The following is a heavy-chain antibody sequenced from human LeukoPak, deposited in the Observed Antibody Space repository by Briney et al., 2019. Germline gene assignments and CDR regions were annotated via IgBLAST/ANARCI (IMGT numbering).Heavy chain of an antibody. Sequence: GGSLRLSCAASGFTFPNYWMNWVRQAPGKGLEWVANINQDGSAQYYLDSVKGRFTISRDNTKQSLFLQMDSLRAEDTALYYCARLSAYYYGSYFYYYMDVWGKGTTVTVSS. CDR3: ARLSAYYYGSYFYYYMDV. V-gene: IGHV3-7*01. J-gene: IGHJ6*03. D-gene: IGHD3-10*01. CDR2: INQDGSAQ. CDR1: GFTFPNYW.